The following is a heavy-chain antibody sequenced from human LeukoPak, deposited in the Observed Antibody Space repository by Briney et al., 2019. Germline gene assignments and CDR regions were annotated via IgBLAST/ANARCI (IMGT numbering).Heavy chain of an antibody. CDR2: ISYDGSKK. CDR3: TKDLPGGFSYYDSSGYYGC. J-gene: IGHJ1*01. V-gene: IGHV3-30*18. D-gene: IGHD3-22*01. Sequence: GGSLRLSCAASGFTFSSYGMDWVRQAPGRGLERVAVISYDGSKKYYADSVRGRFPISRNNYKNTLYLQRNILSAEDTVVYYCTKDLPGGFSYYDSSGYYGCWG. CDR1: GFTFSSYG.